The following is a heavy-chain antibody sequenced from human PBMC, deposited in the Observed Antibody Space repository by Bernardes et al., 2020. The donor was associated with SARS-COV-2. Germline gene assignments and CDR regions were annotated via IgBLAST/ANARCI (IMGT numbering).Heavy chain of an antibody. V-gene: IGHV1-8*01. CDR2: MNPNSGNT. CDR1: GYTFTSYD. CDR3: ARGRRGGTMVRGVITPLKNGMDV. Sequence: ASMKVSCKASGYTFTSYDINWVRQATGQGLEWMGWMNPNSGNTGYAQKFQGRVTMTRNTSISTAYMELSSLRSEDTAVYYCARGRRGGTMVRGVITPLKNGMDVWGQGTTVTVSS. J-gene: IGHJ6*02. D-gene: IGHD3-10*01.